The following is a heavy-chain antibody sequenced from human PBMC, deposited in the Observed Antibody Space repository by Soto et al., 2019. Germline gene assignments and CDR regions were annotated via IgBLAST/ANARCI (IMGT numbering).Heavy chain of an antibody. Sequence: QVQLQQWGAGLLKPSETLSLTCAVSGGSLSDYYWPWIRQSPGKGLEWIGEIHPSGSAYYNPSLMSRVTRSVDTSKNQFSLTLTSLTAADTAIYYCARGRDEYKLGNVWGHWTTVTVSS. J-gene: IGHJ6*02. CDR1: GGSLSDYY. D-gene: IGHD1-1*01. CDR3: ARGRDEYKLGNV. CDR2: IHPSGSA. V-gene: IGHV4-34*01.